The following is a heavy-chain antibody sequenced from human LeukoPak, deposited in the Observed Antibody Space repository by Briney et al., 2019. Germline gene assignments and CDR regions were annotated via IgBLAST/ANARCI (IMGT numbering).Heavy chain of an antibody. CDR3: ASAGHDYSGDFFDY. Sequence: GGSLRLSCAASGFTFSDYYMSWIRQAPGKGLVWVSRINSDGSSTAYADSVKGRFTISRDNAKNTLYLQMNSLRAEDTAVYYCASAGHDYSGDFFDYWGQGTLVTVSS. CDR1: GFTFSDYY. D-gene: IGHD4-23*01. J-gene: IGHJ4*02. CDR2: INSDGSST. V-gene: IGHV3-74*01.